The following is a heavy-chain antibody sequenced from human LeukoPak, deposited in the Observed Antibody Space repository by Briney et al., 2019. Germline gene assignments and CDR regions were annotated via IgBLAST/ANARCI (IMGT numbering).Heavy chain of an antibody. V-gene: IGHV3-23*01. D-gene: IGHD3-22*01. CDR3: AKDPSYYDSSGYYHYYFDY. CDR2: ISGSGGGT. Sequence: PGGSLRLSCAASGFTFSSYAMSWVRQAPGKGLEWVSAISGSGGGTYYADSVKGRFTISRDNSKNTLYLQMNSLRAEDTAVYYCAKDPSYYDSSGYYHYYFDYWGQGTLVTVSS. J-gene: IGHJ4*02. CDR1: GFTFSSYA.